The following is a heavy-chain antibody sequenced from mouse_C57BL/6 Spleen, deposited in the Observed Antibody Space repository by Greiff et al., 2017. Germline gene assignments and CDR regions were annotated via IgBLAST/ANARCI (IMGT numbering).Heavy chain of an antibody. V-gene: IGHV7-3*01. CDR2: IRHKANGYTT. CDR1: GFTFTDYY. J-gene: IGHJ2*01. CDR3: ARYGVLPYFDY. Sequence: EVKLMESGGGLVQPGGSLSLSCAASGFTFTDYYMSWVRQPPGKALEWLGFIRHKANGYTTEYSASVKGRFTISRDNSQSILDLQMNALRADDSATYYCARYGVLPYFDYWGQGTTLTVSS. D-gene: IGHD1-1*01.